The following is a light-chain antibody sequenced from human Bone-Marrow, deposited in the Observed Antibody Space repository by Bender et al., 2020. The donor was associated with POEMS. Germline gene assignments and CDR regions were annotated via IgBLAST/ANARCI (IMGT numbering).Light chain of an antibody. Sequence: SYVLTQPPSVSVAPGQTARIPCGGNDIGSESVHWYQQKPGQSPVLVIHKDKQRPSGIPERFSGSNSGNTATLTISGTQAMDEADYYCQAWDSSTVVFGGGTKLTVL. CDR1: DIGSES. CDR3: QAWDSSTVV. V-gene: IGLV3-21*01. J-gene: IGLJ2*01. CDR2: KDK.